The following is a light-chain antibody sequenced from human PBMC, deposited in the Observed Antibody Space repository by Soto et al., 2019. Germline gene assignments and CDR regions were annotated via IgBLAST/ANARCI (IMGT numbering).Light chain of an antibody. Sequence: ETVMTQSPATLSVAPGERVTLSCWASEGVLSNLAWYQQRPGQAPRVLIYGASTRATDIPARFSGSGSGTQFTLTISSLQSEDSAVYYCQQYYNWPRTFGQGTKVEIK. J-gene: IGKJ1*01. V-gene: IGKV3-15*01. CDR1: EGVLSN. CDR2: GAS. CDR3: QQYYNWPRT.